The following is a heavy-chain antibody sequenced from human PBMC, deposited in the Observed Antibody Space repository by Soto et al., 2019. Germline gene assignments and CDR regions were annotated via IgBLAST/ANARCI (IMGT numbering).Heavy chain of an antibody. D-gene: IGHD2-15*01. CDR1: GYTFTSYY. CDR2: INPSGGST. J-gene: IGHJ3*02. CDR3: ERAGDEYGRSRSAFDI. Sequence: ASVKVSCKASGYTFTSYYMHWVRQAPGQGLEWMGIINPSGGSTSYAQKFQGRVTMTRDTSTSTVYMELSSLRSEDTAVYYCERAGDEYGRSRSAFDIRGQGTMGTVS. V-gene: IGHV1-46*01.